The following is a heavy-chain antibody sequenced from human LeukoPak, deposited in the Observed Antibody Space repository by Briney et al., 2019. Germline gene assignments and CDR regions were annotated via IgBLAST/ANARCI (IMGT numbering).Heavy chain of an antibody. D-gene: IGHD3-10*01. CDR1: GGTFSSYA. CDR2: IIAIFGTA. CDR3: ARDRGYYYGSGPTTGNYFDY. V-gene: IGHV1-69*13. J-gene: IGHJ4*02. Sequence: ASVKVSCKASGGTFSSYAISWVRQAPGQGLEWMGGIIAIFGTANYAQKFQGRVTITADESTSTAYMELSSLRSEDTAVYYCARDRGYYYGSGPTTGNYFDYWGQGTLVTVSS.